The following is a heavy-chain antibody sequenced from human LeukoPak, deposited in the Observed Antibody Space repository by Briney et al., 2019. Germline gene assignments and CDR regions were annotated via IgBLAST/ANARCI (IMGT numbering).Heavy chain of an antibody. CDR2: IKSKTDGGTT. Sequence: GGSLRLSCAASGFTFSNAWMSWVRQAPGKGREWVGRIKSKTDGGTTDYAAPVKGRFTISRDDSKNTLYLQMNSLKTEDTAVYYCTTPITNLNYGDYNDAFDIWGQGTMVTVSS. V-gene: IGHV3-15*01. D-gene: IGHD4-17*01. CDR1: GFTFSNAW. CDR3: TTPITNLNYGDYNDAFDI. J-gene: IGHJ3*02.